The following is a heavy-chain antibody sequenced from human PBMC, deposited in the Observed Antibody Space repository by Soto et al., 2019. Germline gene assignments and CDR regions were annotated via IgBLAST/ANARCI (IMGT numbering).Heavy chain of an antibody. CDR1: GFTFSTYA. Sequence: EVQLLESGGGLVQPGGSLRLSCAASGFTFSTYAMSWVRQASGKGLEWVSGISGSGGSTYYADSVKGRFTISRDNSKNTLYVQMNSLRAEDTAVYYCTKWGLNYYYGLDVWGQGTTVTVSS. D-gene: IGHD3-16*01. J-gene: IGHJ6*02. CDR2: ISGSGGST. CDR3: TKWGLNYYYGLDV. V-gene: IGHV3-23*01.